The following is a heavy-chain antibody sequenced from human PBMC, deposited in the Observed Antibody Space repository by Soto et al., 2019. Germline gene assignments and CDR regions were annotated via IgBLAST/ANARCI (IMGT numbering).Heavy chain of an antibody. CDR3: ARGGGIDY. D-gene: IGHD2-15*01. CDR2: VNGGGTT. Sequence: EVQLLESGGGFVQPGGSLRLSCAASGFTFSNYVMNWVRQAPGKGLEWVSAVNGGGTTYYTDSVKGRFTISRDNSKNTVYLEMNSLRAEDTAIYYCARGGGIDYWGQGTLVTVSS. J-gene: IGHJ4*02. CDR1: GFTFSNYV. V-gene: IGHV3-23*01.